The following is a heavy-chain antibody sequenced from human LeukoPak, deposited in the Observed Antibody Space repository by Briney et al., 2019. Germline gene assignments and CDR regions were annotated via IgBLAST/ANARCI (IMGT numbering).Heavy chain of an antibody. D-gene: IGHD1-26*01. Sequence: ASVKVSCKTSGYTFNSYYMHWVRQAPGQGLEWMAIINPIGGSTSYAQKFQGRVTMTRDTSTSTVYMELSSLRLEDTAVYYCARVGGGSYYYFDYWGQGTLVTVSS. CDR3: ARVGGGSYYYFDY. CDR1: GYTFNSYY. CDR2: INPIGGST. V-gene: IGHV1-46*02. J-gene: IGHJ4*02.